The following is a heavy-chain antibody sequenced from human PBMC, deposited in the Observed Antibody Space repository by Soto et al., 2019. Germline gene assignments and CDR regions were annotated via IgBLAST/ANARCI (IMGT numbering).Heavy chain of an antibody. Sequence: EVQLVESGGGLVNPGGSLRLSCAASGFTFSTYGMSWVRQAPGKGLEWVSSISSSGRYIYYADSVKGRFTISRGDANNSLYLQMTSLRAEDTAVYYSARYPYDILSAYYYDYWGPGTLVTVSS. V-gene: IGHV3-21*01. CDR3: ARYPYDILSAYYYDY. D-gene: IGHD3-9*01. CDR2: ISSSGRYI. J-gene: IGHJ4*02. CDR1: GFTFSTYG.